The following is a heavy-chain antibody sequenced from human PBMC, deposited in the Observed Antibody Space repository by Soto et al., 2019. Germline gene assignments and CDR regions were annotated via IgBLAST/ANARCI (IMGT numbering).Heavy chain of an antibody. CDR1: GFTFSTYA. J-gene: IGHJ3*02. CDR2: LSASGGTT. Sequence: EVQLLESGGGLVQPGGSLRLSCAASGFTFSTYAMSWVRQAPGKGLEWVSALSASGGTTYYADFVKGRFTISRDNSMNALYLQMNSLRIEDTAVYYCAHPRGYGVFDAYDIWGQGTMVTVSS. V-gene: IGHV3-23*01. D-gene: IGHD4-17*01. CDR3: AHPRGYGVFDAYDI.